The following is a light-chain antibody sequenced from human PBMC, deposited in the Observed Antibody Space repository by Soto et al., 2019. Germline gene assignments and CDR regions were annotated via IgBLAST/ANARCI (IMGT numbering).Light chain of an antibody. Sequence: QSALTQPASVSVSPGQSITISCTGTSSDVGDYNFVSWYQQHPGKAPKLMIYEVSHRPSGVSNRFSGSKSGNTASLTISGLQADDEADYYCNSYTSSNTLYVFGTGTKVTVL. CDR2: EVS. CDR1: SSDVGDYNF. J-gene: IGLJ1*01. CDR3: NSYTSSNTLYV. V-gene: IGLV2-14*01.